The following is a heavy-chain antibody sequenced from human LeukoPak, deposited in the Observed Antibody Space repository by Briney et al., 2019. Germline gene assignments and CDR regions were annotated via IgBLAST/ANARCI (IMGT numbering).Heavy chain of an antibody. CDR3: AKDRSGGDHWSFDL. J-gene: IGHJ2*01. D-gene: IGHD6-25*01. CDR1: GFTFNIYG. Sequence: PGGSLRLSCAASGFTFNIYGMHWVRQAPGKGLEWVAFIRSDGSNKDYVESVKGRFTISRDNSKNTLYVQMNNLRPEDTAVYYCAKDRSGGDHWSFDLWGRGTLITVSS. CDR2: IRSDGSNK. V-gene: IGHV3-30*02.